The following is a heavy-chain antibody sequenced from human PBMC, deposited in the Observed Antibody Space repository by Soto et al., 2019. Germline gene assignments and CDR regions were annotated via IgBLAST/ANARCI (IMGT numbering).Heavy chain of an antibody. CDR1: GGSISSDDYY. V-gene: IGHV4-30-4*01. D-gene: IGHD5-18*01. CDR3: ARDTWTGYADS. Sequence: SETLSLTCTVSGGSISSDDYYWSWIRQPPGRGLEWIGNIYYTGSTHYNPALKSRFIISIDTSKNQLSLKLNSVTAADTAVYYCARDTWTGYADSWGQGTLVT. J-gene: IGHJ4*02. CDR2: IYYTGST.